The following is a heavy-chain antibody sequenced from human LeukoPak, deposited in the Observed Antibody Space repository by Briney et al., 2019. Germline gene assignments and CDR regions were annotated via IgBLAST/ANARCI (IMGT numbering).Heavy chain of an antibody. CDR1: GFSFSDYY. J-gene: IGHJ4*02. Sequence: PGGSLRLSCAASGFSFSDYYMTWIRQAPGKGLEWLSYISGSGGDTNYADSVKGRFTTSRDNAKNSLYLQMNSLRAEDAAVYYCAREGRNGYNEGYFDYWGQGTLVTVSS. D-gene: IGHD5-24*01. V-gene: IGHV3-11*06. CDR2: ISGSGGDT. CDR3: AREGRNGYNEGYFDY.